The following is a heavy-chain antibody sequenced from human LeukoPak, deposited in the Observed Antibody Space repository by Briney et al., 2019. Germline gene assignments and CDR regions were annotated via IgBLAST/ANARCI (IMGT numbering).Heavy chain of an antibody. CDR2: ISGSGGST. V-gene: IGHV3-23*01. J-gene: IGHJ4*02. CDR1: EFTFKNYA. CDR3: ARTSDGY. D-gene: IGHD1-7*01. Sequence: PGGSLRLSCAASEFTFKNYAMSWIRQAPGKGLEWVSAISGSGGSTYYADSVKGRFTISRDNSKNTLYLQMNSLRAEDTAVYYCARTSDGYWGQGTLVTVSS.